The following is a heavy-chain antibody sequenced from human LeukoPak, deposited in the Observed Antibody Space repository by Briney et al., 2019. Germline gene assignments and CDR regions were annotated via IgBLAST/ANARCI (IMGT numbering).Heavy chain of an antibody. CDR1: GFTLSSYW. V-gene: IGHV3-74*01. D-gene: IGHD3-10*01. Sequence: PGGSLRLSCAASGFTLSSYWMQWVRQAPGKGLVWVSRINSDGRSTRYADSVKGRFTISRDNAKNTLYLQMNSLRAEDTAVYYCVRDDDYYGSGIFDYWGQGTLVTVSP. CDR2: INSDGRST. CDR3: VRDDDYYGSGIFDY. J-gene: IGHJ4*02.